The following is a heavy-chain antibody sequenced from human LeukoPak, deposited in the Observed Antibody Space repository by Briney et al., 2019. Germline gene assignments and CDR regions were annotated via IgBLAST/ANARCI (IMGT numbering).Heavy chain of an antibody. Sequence: ASVKVSCKASGYTFTGYYMHWVRQAPGQGIEWMGWINPNSGGTNYAQKFQGWVTMTRDTSISTAYMELSRLRSDDTAVYYCARVSNYGDPPWYDPWGQGTLVTVSS. CDR2: INPNSGGT. J-gene: IGHJ5*02. D-gene: IGHD4-17*01. CDR3: ARVSNYGDPPWYDP. V-gene: IGHV1-2*04. CDR1: GYTFTGYY.